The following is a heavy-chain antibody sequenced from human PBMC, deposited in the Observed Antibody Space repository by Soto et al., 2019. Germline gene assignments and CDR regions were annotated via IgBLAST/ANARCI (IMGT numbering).Heavy chain of an antibody. J-gene: IGHJ4*02. CDR3: AKIPPGIAAAGSY. Sequence: LRLSCAASGFTFSSYCMHWVRQAPGKGLEWVAVISYDGSNKYYADSVKGRFTISRDNSKNTLYLQMNSLRAEDTAVYYCAKIPPGIAAAGSYWGQGTLVTVSS. CDR2: ISYDGSNK. CDR1: GFTFSSYC. V-gene: IGHV3-30*18. D-gene: IGHD6-13*01.